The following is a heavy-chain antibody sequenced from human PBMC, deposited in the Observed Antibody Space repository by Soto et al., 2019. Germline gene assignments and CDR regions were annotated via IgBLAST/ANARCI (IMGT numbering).Heavy chain of an antibody. J-gene: IGHJ6*02. V-gene: IGHV1-69*04. Sequence: GASVKVSCKASGGTFSSYAISWVRQAPGQGLEWMGRIIPILCIANYAQKFQGRVTITADKSTSTAYMELSSLRSEDTAVYYCARLELWVPGMNSSGWANYGMDVWGQGTTVTVSS. CDR1: GGTFSSYA. CDR2: IIPILCIA. D-gene: IGHD6-19*01. CDR3: ARLELWVPGMNSSGWANYGMDV.